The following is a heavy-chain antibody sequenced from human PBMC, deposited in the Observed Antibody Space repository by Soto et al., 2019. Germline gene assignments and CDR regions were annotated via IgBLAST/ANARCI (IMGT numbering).Heavy chain of an antibody. Sequence: EVQLVESGGGLVKPGGSLRLSCAASGFTFSSYTMSWVRQAPGKGLEWVSSITSSNYIYFADSVRGRYTISRDNANNSLYLQMSSLRAEDTAVYYCARDVQGWGQGTLVTFSS. CDR3: ARDVQG. V-gene: IGHV3-21*01. D-gene: IGHD3-10*02. CDR2: ITSSNYI. J-gene: IGHJ4*02. CDR1: GFTFSSYT.